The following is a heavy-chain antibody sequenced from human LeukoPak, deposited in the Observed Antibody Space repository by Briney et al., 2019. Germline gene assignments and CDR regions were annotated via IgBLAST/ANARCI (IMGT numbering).Heavy chain of an antibody. D-gene: IGHD3-9*01. V-gene: IGHV4-61*02. Sequence: SETLSLTCTVSGGSISSGSYYWSWIRQPAGKGLEWIGRIYTSGSTNYNPSLKSRVTISVDTSKNQFSLKLSSVTAADTAVYYCARGGVRYFDWLQRAAFDIWGQGTMVTVSS. CDR2: IYTSGST. J-gene: IGHJ3*02. CDR1: GGSISSGSYY. CDR3: ARGGVRYFDWLQRAAFDI.